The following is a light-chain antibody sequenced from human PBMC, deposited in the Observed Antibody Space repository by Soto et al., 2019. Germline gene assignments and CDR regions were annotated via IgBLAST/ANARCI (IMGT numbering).Light chain of an antibody. CDR3: CLCAGSDAYV. V-gene: IGLV2-11*01. CDR2: DVS. CDR1: SSDVGGYNY. Sequence: QSALTQPRSVSGSPGPSVTISCTGTSSDVGGYNYVSWYQQHPGKAPKLMIYDVSKRPSGVPDRFSGSKSGNTASLTISGLHAEHEVDYYRCLCAGSDAYVFGTGTKLTVL. J-gene: IGLJ1*01.